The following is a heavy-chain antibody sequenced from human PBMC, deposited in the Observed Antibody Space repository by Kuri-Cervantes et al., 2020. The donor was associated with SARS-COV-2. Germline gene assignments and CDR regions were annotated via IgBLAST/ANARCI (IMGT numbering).Heavy chain of an antibody. J-gene: IGHJ6*02. Sequence: GESLKISCAASGFTFSSYEMNWVRQAPGKGLEWVSYISSSGSTIYYADSVKGRFTISRDNAKNSLYLQMNSLRAEDTAVYYCARAPPAHSSWYGHRAEDYYYYGMDVWGQGTTVTVSS. CDR1: GFTFSSYE. CDR2: ISSSGSTI. D-gene: IGHD6-13*01. CDR3: ARAPPAHSSWYGHRAEDYYYYGMDV. V-gene: IGHV3-48*03.